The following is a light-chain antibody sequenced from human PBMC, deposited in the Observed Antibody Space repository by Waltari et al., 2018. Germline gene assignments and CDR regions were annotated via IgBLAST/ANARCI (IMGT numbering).Light chain of an antibody. V-gene: IGKV3-15*01. CDR1: QSVRSN. J-gene: IGKJ4*01. CDR3: QQYNNWPPLT. Sequence: EVVVTQSPATLSVSPGETDTLSCRASQSVRSNLAWYQQKAGQAPRLLIYGASTRATAIPARFSGSGSGTEFTLTISSLQSEDVALYFCQQYNNWPPLTFGGGTKVEIK. CDR2: GAS.